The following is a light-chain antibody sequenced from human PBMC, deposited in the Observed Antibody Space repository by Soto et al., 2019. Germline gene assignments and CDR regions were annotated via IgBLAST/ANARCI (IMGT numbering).Light chain of an antibody. CDR1: QTISTY. CDR2: AAS. V-gene: IGKV1-39*01. Sequence: DIQMTQSPSALSASVGDRVTITCRASQTISTYLNWYQQKPGKAPKLLIYAASTLQSGVPSRFSGSGSGTDFTLTISSLQPEHFATYYCQQSLGIPYTFGQGTRLEIK. CDR3: QQSLGIPYT. J-gene: IGKJ2*01.